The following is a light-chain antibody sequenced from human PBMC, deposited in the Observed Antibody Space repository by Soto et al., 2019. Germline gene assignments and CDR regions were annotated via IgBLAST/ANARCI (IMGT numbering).Light chain of an antibody. Sequence: DIVMTQSPDSLAVSLGERATINCKSIQSFLYSSNNKNYLAWYQQKPGQPPEALIYWASTRESGVPDRFSGSGSGTDFTLTISSLQAEDVAVYYCQQYYTTPWTFGQGTKVDIK. CDR1: QSFLYSSNNKNY. J-gene: IGKJ1*01. CDR3: QQYYTTPWT. CDR2: WAS. V-gene: IGKV4-1*01.